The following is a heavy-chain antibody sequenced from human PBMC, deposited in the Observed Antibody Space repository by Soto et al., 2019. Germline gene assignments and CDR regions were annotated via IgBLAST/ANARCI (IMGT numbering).Heavy chain of an antibody. CDR3: AREVGGYSYYYYGMDV. CDR1: GGTFSSYA. V-gene: IGHV1-69*01. J-gene: IGHJ6*02. CDR2: IIPIFGTA. Sequence: QVQLVQSGAEVKKPGSSVKVSCKASGGTFSSYAFSWVRQAPGQGLEWMGGIIPIFGTANYAQKFQGRVTITADESTGTACMELSSLRSEDTAVYYCAREVGGYSYYYYGMDVWGQGTTVTVSS. D-gene: IGHD6-25*01.